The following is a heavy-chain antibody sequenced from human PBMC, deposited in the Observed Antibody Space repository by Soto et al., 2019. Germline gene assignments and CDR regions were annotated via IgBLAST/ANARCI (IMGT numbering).Heavy chain of an antibody. Sequence: GGSLRLSCAASGFTFSSYWMSWVRQAPGKGLKRVANIKQDGSEKYYVESVKGRFTISRDNAKNSLYLQMNSLRAEDTAVYYCASVLKYYDSSGYRAPLFDYWGQGTLVTVSS. V-gene: IGHV3-7*05. CDR2: IKQDGSEK. J-gene: IGHJ4*02. CDR1: GFTFSSYW. D-gene: IGHD3-22*01. CDR3: ASVLKYYDSSGYRAPLFDY.